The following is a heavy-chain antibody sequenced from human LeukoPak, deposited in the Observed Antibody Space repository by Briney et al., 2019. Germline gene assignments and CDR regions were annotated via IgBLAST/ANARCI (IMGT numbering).Heavy chain of an antibody. CDR3: GHRLGGYNWDDGTFVY. CDR1: GFSLSTSGAG. CDR2: IYWDEDK. Sequence: SGPTLLKPTEMHTCTFSGFSLSTSGAGVGWIRQPPGKALEYLALIYWDEDKPYNPCLKGRLARTKITSANQVVLIMTNIDPEDTATYYFGHRLGGYNWDDGTFVYWGQGTLVTVSS. J-gene: IGHJ4*02. V-gene: IGHV2-5*02. D-gene: IGHD1-20*01.